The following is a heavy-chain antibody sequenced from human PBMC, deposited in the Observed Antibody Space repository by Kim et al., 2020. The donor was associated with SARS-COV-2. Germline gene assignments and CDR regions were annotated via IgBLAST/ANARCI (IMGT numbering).Heavy chain of an antibody. CDR2: GGRK. V-gene: IGHV3-49*02. D-gene: IGHD3-16*01. Sequence: GGRKEYAASVKGKFTISRDDSRSVAYLQMNSLQTEDTAVYYCSRGLYDYWGQGTLVTVSS. CDR3: SRGLYDY. J-gene: IGHJ4*02.